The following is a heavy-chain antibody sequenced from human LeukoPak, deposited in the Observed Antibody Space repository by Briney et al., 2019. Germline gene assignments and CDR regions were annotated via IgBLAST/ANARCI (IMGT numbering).Heavy chain of an antibody. CDR1: GFTVSSNY. Sequence: PGGSLRLSCAASGFTVSSNYMSWVRQAPGKGLEWVSVIYSGGSTYYADSVEGRFTISRDNSKNTLFLQMNSLRAEDTAVYYCAREVAEGFDYWGQGTLVTVSS. CDR2: IYSGGST. J-gene: IGHJ4*02. V-gene: IGHV3-53*01. CDR3: AREVAEGFDY.